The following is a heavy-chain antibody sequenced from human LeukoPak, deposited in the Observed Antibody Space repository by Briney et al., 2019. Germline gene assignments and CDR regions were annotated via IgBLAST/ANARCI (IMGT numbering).Heavy chain of an antibody. CDR2: ISYDGSNK. Sequence: GGSLRLSCAASGFSFSDFGMDWVRQAPGKGLEWVAVISYDGSNKYYADSVKGRFTISRDNSKNTLYLQMNSLRAEDTAVYYCARALPGYCSGGSCFDIDYWGQGTLVTVSS. CDR3: ARALPGYCSGGSCFDIDY. V-gene: IGHV3-30*19. D-gene: IGHD2-15*01. J-gene: IGHJ4*02. CDR1: GFSFSDFG.